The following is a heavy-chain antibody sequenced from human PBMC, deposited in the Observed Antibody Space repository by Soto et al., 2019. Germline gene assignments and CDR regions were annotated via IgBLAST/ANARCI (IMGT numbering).Heavy chain of an antibody. D-gene: IGHD6-13*01. Sequence: QVQLQESGPGLVKPSETLSLTCTVSGGSISSSYWSWIRQPPGKGLEWIGYIYDSGSTYYNSSLTSRVTRSVDTSKNQFSLKLISVTAADTAVYYCARQLIYWVQGTPVTVSS. V-gene: IGHV4-59*08. CDR2: IYDSGST. J-gene: IGHJ4*02. CDR3: ARQLIY. CDR1: GGSISSSY.